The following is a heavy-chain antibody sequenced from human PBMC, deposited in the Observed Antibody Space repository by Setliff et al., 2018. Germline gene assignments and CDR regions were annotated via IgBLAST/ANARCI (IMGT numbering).Heavy chain of an antibody. J-gene: IGHJ4*02. CDR1: GYSFTKHF. CDR3: VRQDILTGYYAFDY. Sequence: GASVKVSCKTSGYSFTKHFLHWVRQAPGQGLEWMGRVFTATDDTQFRTEFQGRVSVTRDTSMSTTYMELSGLRSDDTAVYYCVRQDILTGYYAFDYWGQGTLVTVSS. CDR2: VFTATDDT. V-gene: IGHV1-2*06. D-gene: IGHD3-9*01.